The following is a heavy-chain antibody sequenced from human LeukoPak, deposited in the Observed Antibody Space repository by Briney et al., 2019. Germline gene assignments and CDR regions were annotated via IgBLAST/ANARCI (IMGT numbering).Heavy chain of an antibody. CDR3: ARVSGDYPRFDY. J-gene: IGHJ4*02. CDR1: GYTFTGYY. Sequence: ASVKVSCKASGYTFTGYYMHWVRQAPGQGLEWMGRVNPNSGGTNYAQKFQGRVTMTRDTSISTAYMELSSLRSEDTAVYYCARVSGDYPRFDYWGQGTLVTVSS. CDR2: VNPNSGGT. V-gene: IGHV1-2*06. D-gene: IGHD2-21*02.